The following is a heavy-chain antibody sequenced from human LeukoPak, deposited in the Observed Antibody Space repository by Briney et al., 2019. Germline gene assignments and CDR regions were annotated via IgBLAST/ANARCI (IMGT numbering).Heavy chain of an antibody. CDR1: GFTFSSYS. J-gene: IGHJ4*02. CDR2: ISSSSSYI. D-gene: IGHD3-10*01. V-gene: IGHV3-21*01. CDR3: AREGSGITMVRGVIIS. Sequence: GGSLRLSCAASGFTFSSYSMNWVRQAPGKGLEWVSSISSSSSYIYYADSVKGRFTISRDNAKNSLYLQMNSLRAEDTAVYYCAREGSGITMVRGVIISWGQGTLVTVSS.